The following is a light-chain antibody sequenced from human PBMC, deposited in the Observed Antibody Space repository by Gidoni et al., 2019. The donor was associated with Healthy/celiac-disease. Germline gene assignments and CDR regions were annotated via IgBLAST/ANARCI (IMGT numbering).Light chain of an antibody. V-gene: IGKV1-39*01. CDR3: QQSYSTPRT. J-gene: IGKJ1*01. CDR2: AAS. Sequence: MSQSPSSLSAYVGDRVTISCRASQSSSSYLNWYQQKPGKAPNLLIYAASSLQGGVPSRFSGSASGTEITLTISSLQPEDFATYYCQQSYSTPRTFGQGTKVEIK. CDR1: QSSSSY.